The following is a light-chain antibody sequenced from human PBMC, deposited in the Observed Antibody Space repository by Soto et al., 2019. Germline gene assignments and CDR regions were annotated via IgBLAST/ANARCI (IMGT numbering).Light chain of an antibody. CDR3: QQSYSTPPWT. CDR2: AAS. V-gene: IGKV1-39*01. Sequence: DIQMTQSPSSLSAAVGDRVTITCLASQSISSYLNWYQQKPGKAPKLLIYAASSLQSVVPSRFSGSGSGTDFSLTISSLQPEDFATYYCQQSYSTPPWTFGQGTKGEIK. J-gene: IGKJ1*01. CDR1: QSISSY.